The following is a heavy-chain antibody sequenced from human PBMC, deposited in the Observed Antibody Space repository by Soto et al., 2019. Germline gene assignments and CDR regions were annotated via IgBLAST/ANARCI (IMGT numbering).Heavy chain of an antibody. CDR3: GRGRSGQIVVFY. V-gene: IGHV1-2*02. CDR1: GYTFTGHY. Sequence: ASVKVSCKASGYTFTGHYIHWVRQAPEQGPEWMGEIGPESGATRYAQKFQGRVTMTRDMSITTVYMGLNNLSPDDTAVYYCGRGRSGQIVVFYWGQGTPVTVSS. J-gene: IGHJ4*02. D-gene: IGHD1-26*01. CDR2: IGPESGAT.